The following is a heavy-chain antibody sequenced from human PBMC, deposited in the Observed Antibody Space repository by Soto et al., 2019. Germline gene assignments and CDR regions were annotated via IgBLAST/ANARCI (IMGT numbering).Heavy chain of an antibody. Sequence: GGSLRLSCAASGFTFSSYWMSWVRQAPGKGLEWVANIKQDGSEKYYVDSVKGRFTISRDNAKNSLYLQMNSLRAEDTAVYYCARDISSGWSIDAFDIWGQGTMVTVSS. V-gene: IGHV3-7*01. J-gene: IGHJ3*02. CDR1: GFTFSSYW. CDR2: IKQDGSEK. D-gene: IGHD6-19*01. CDR3: ARDISSGWSIDAFDI.